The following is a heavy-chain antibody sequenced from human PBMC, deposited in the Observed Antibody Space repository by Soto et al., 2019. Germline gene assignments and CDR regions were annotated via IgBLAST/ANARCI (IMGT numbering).Heavy chain of an antibody. J-gene: IGHJ6*02. V-gene: IGHV3-23*01. D-gene: IGHD6-13*01. CDR1: GFTFSSYA. Sequence: GGSLRLSCAASGFTFSSYAMSWVRQAPGKGLEWVSAISGSGGSTYYADSVKGRFTISRDNSKNTLYLQMNSLRAEDTAVYYCAAPLAGTGDHYYYGMDVWGQGTTVTVS. CDR2: ISGSGGST. CDR3: AAPLAGTGDHYYYGMDV.